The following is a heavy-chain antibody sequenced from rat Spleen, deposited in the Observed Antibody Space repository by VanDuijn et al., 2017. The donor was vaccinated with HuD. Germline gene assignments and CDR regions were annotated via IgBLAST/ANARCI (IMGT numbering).Heavy chain of an antibody. CDR3: VSHGARISRFAY. Sequence: EVQLVESGGGLVQPGRSLKLSCAASGFTFSSYYMAWVRQAPTKGLEWVATISYDGSSTYFRDSVKGRFTISRDNAKSTLYLQMDSLKSEDTATYYCVSHGARISRFAYWGQGTLVTVSS. J-gene: IGHJ3*01. CDR1: GFTFSSYY. CDR2: ISYDGSST. D-gene: IGHD2-7*01. V-gene: IGHV5-7*01.